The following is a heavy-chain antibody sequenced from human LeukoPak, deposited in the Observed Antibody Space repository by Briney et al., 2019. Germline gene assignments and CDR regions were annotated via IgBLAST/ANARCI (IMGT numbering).Heavy chain of an antibody. D-gene: IGHD6-19*01. CDR2: IYWNDDK. Sequence: SGPTLVKPTQTPTLTCTFSGFSLSTSAVGVGWIRQPPGKALEWLALIYWNDDKRYNPSLKSRLTITKDTSKNQVVLTMTNMDPVDTATYYCAHRLLGSGWYRAFDYWGEGTLVTVSS. V-gene: IGHV2-5*01. CDR1: GFSLSTSAVG. CDR3: AHRLLGSGWYRAFDY. J-gene: IGHJ4*02.